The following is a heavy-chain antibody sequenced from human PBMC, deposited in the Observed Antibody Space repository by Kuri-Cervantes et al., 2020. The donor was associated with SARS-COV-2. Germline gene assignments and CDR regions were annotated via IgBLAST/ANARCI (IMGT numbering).Heavy chain of an antibody. CDR1: GYTFTSHG. J-gene: IGHJ4*02. CDR3: ARVYCSGGSCYSLDY. Sequence: ASVKVSCKASGYTFTSHGISWVRQAPGRGLEWMGWISAYNGNTNYAQKLQGRVTMTTDTSTSTAYMELRSLRSDDTAVYYCARVYCSGGSCYSLDYWGQGTLVTVSS. V-gene: IGHV1-18*01. CDR2: ISAYNGNT. D-gene: IGHD2-15*01.